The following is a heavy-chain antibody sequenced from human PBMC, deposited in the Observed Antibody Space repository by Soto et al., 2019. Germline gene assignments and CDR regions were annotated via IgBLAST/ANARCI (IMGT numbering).Heavy chain of an antibody. V-gene: IGHV3-74*01. J-gene: IGHJ4*02. CDR3: ARGGDGYNYVSKDYYFDY. CDR1: GFTFKDNW. Sequence: EVQLVESGGGLVQPGGSLRLSCVASGFTFKDNWMHWVRQAPGKGLVWVSRINADGTTADYADSVKGRFTISRDNAKDTLFLQMNSLRAEDTAVYFCARGGDGYNYVSKDYYFDYWGQGSLVTVSS. CDR2: INADGTTA. D-gene: IGHD5-12*01.